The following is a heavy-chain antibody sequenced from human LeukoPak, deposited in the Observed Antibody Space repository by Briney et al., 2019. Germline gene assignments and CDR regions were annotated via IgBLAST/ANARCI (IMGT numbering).Heavy chain of an antibody. CDR2: INPNSGGT. CDR3: ARRGGGTYYDFWSGYYTDLNYFYY. V-gene: IGHV1-2*04. CDR1: GYTFTGYY. Sequence: ASVKVSCKASGYTFTGYYMHWVRQAPGQGLEWMGWINPNSGGTNYAQKFQGWVTMTRDTSISTAYMELSRLRSDDTAVYYCARRGGGTYYDFWSGYYTDLNYFYYWGQGTLVTVSS. J-gene: IGHJ4*02. D-gene: IGHD3-3*01.